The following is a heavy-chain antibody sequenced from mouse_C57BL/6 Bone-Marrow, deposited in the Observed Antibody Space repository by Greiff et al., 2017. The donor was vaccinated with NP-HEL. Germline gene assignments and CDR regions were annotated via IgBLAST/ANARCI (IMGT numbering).Heavy chain of an antibody. Sequence: EVKVEESVAELVRPGASVKLSCTASGFNIKNTYMHWVKQRPEQGLEWIGRIDPANGNTKYAPKFQGKGTITADTSSKTSYLLLSSLTSEDTAIYYCARSPVVASYYAMDYWGQGPSVTVSS. V-gene: IGHV14-3*01. CDR3: ARSPVVASYYAMDY. CDR1: GFNIKNTY. J-gene: IGHJ4*01. D-gene: IGHD1-1*01. CDR2: IDPANGNT.